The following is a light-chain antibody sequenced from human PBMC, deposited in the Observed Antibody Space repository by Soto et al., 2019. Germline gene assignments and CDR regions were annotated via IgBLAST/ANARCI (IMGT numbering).Light chain of an antibody. CDR1: QSVSNS. Sequence: GVTQGPSTLFLAPGERVTHSWRASQSVSNSLAWYQQKPGQPPRLLIYDLSNRATGIPARFSGSRSGTDLTLTITHLESEDSADYFCHQRYDWPRGTCGQGTRLEIK. V-gene: IGKV3-11*01. CDR2: DLS. CDR3: HQRYDWPRGT. J-gene: IGKJ5*01.